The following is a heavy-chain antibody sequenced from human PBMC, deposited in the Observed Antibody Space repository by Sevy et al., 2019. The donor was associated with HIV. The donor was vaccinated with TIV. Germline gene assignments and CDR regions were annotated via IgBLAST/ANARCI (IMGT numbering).Heavy chain of an antibody. CDR2: IWFDGSNK. V-gene: IGHV3-33*01. CDR1: GFTFSSFG. D-gene: IGHD4-17*01. J-gene: IGHJ4*01. CDR3: ARDLEFYDHGDYGPAFMPDF. Sequence: GGSLRLSCAASGFTFSSFGMHWVRQAPGKGLEWLAVIWFDGSNKYYADSVRGRFTISRDIAKNTLHIQMNSLRAEDTAVYYCARDLEFYDHGDYGPAFMPDFWGHGTLVTVSS.